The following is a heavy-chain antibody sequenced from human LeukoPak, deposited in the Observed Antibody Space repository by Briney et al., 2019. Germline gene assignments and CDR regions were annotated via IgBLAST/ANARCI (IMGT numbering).Heavy chain of an antibody. J-gene: IGHJ3*02. V-gene: IGHV5-51*01. CDR3: ARRRIVGSGWYDGAFDI. Sequence: GESLKISCQTSGFYFITYWIGWVRQMPGKGLEWMGIIYPHDSDTRYSPSFQGQVTFSVDKSMNTAYLQWGSLKASDTAMYYCARRRIVGSGWYDGAFDIWGQGTMATVSS. CDR1: GFYFITYW. D-gene: IGHD6-19*01. CDR2: IYPHDSDT.